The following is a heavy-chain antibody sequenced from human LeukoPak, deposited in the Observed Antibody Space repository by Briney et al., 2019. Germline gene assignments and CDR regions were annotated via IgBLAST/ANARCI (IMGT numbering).Heavy chain of an antibody. CDR1: GYSITSGYY. V-gene: IGHV4-38-2*02. CDR3: ARDWGVSARPGYMDV. J-gene: IGHJ6*03. CDR2: IYHSGIT. Sequence: PSETLSLTCTVFGYSITSGYYWGWFRQPPGKGLEWIGSIYHSGITYYNPSLKSRVTISVDTSKNQFSLRLSSVTAADTAVYYCARDWGVSARPGYMDVWGKGTTVTVSS. D-gene: IGHD6-6*01.